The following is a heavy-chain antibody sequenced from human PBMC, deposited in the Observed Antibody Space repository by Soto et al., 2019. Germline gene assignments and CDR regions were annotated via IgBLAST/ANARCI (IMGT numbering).Heavy chain of an antibody. D-gene: IGHD5-18*01. CDR2: IYYSGST. J-gene: IGHJ6*02. CDR3: ASLSRGYPRYGMDV. CDR1: VGSISSYY. Sequence: SETLYLTCTVSVGSISSYYWSWIRQPPGKGLEWIGYIYYSGSTNYNPSLKSRVTISVDTSKNQFSLKLSSVTAADTAVYYCASLSRGYPRYGMDVWGQGTTVTVSS. V-gene: IGHV4-59*01.